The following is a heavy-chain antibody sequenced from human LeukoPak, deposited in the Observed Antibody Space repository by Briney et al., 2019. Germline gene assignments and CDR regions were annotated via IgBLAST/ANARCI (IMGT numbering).Heavy chain of an antibody. CDR2: SSGSGGST. V-gene: IGHV3-23*01. J-gene: IGHJ4*02. Sequence: HPAGSLSLSCTASGFSFSSYAISCVRQPPRKGLQWVSASSGSGGSTYYADSVKGRFTISRDTSKNPLYLQMNSLRAEDTAVYYCAKELLENYYDSSGYYHPRDFDYWGQGTLVTVSS. CDR3: AKELLENYYDSSGYYHPRDFDY. D-gene: IGHD3-22*01. CDR1: GFSFSSYA.